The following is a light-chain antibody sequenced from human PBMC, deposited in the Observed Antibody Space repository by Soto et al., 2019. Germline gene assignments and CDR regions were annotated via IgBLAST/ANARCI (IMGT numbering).Light chain of an antibody. Sequence: IVSTHSPGTLSLSPGESASLSCRASQSVSAYLAWYQQRPGQAPRLLIVGSFARATGIPARFSGSGSGSEFTLTISGLQSEDFAVYYCQQYNDRPTITFGQGTRLATK. CDR3: QQYNDRPTIT. V-gene: IGKV3-15*01. CDR1: QSVSAY. J-gene: IGKJ5*01. CDR2: GSF.